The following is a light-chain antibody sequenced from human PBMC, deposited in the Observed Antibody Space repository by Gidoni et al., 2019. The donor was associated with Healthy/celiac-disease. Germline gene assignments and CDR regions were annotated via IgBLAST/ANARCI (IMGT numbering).Light chain of an antibody. V-gene: IGKV3-20*01. CDR2: GAS. CDR1: QSVSSSY. CDR3: QQYGSSPLLT. J-gene: IGKJ4*01. Sequence: EIVLTQSPGTLSLSPGERATLSCRASQSVSSSYLAWYQQKPGQAPRLLIYGASSRATGIPDRFSGSGSGTDFTLTISRLEPEDFAVYYCQQYGSSPLLTFGGGTKERSN.